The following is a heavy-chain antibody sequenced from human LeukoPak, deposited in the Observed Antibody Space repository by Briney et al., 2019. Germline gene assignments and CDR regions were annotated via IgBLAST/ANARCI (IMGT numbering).Heavy chain of an antibody. J-gene: IGHJ5*02. CDR1: GYTFTSYG. CDR2: ISAYNGNT. D-gene: IGHD3-22*01. Sequence: ASVKVSCKASGYTFTSYGISWVRQAPGQGLEWMGWISAYNGNTNYAQKLQGRVTMTTDTSTSTAYMELRSLRSDDTAVYYCARDEARYSSGYYPNWFDPWGQGTLVTVSP. V-gene: IGHV1-18*01. CDR3: ARDEARYSSGYYPNWFDP.